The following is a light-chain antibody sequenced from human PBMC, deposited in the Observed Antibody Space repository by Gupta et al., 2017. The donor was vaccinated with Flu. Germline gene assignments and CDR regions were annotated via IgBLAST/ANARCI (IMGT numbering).Light chain of an antibody. CDR1: QSSDSW. CDR2: KSV. CDR3: QQETSCPWT. Sequence: PSTLSASVGDRVTITCRASQSSDSWLASYQYNPGIAPKLLIYKSVNLDSRSPSRFNGRGNVTEFSLSISSLQPNDFATKYCQQETSCPWTFGQGTTVEIK. J-gene: IGKJ1*01. V-gene: IGKV1-5*03.